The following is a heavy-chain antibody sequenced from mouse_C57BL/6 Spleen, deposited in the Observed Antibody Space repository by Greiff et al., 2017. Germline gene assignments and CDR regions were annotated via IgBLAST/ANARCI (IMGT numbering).Heavy chain of an antibody. Sequence: HVQLQQPGAELVLPGASVKLSCKASGYTFTSYWMHWVQQSPGQGLEWIADINPADSNTNYNQKFKGKSTLTVDKSSSTAYMQLSSLTSEDYAVYYCERRDGSSSYYYAMDYWGQGTSVTVSS. CDR2: INPADSNT. D-gene: IGHD1-1*01. CDR3: ERRDGSSSYYYAMDY. CDR1: GYTFTSYW. V-gene: IGHV1-69*01. J-gene: IGHJ4*01.